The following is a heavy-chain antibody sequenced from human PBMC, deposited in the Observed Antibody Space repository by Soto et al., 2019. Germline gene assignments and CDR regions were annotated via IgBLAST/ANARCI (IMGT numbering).Heavy chain of an antibody. Sequence: QVQLVESGGGVVQPGRSLRLSCAASGFTFSSYGMHWVRQAPGKGLEWVAVIWYDGSNKYYADSVKGRFTISRDNSKNTLYLQMNSLRAEDTAVYYCARDLFSRDGGQYYDILTGYYSVGWAFDYWGQGTLVTVSS. CDR1: GFTFSSYG. V-gene: IGHV3-33*01. D-gene: IGHD3-9*01. CDR2: IWYDGSNK. J-gene: IGHJ4*02. CDR3: ARDLFSRDGGQYYDILTGYYSVGWAFDY.